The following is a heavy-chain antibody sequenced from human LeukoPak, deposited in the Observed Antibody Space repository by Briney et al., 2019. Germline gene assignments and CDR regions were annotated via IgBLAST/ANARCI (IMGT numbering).Heavy chain of an antibody. CDR1: GFTFSSYS. V-gene: IGHV3-21*01. D-gene: IGHD3-10*01. CDR2: ISSSSSSYI. J-gene: IGHJ4*02. Sequence: GGSLRLSCAASGFTFSSYSTNWVRQAPGKGLEWVSSISSSSSSYIYYADSVKGRFTISRDNAKNSLYLQMNSLRAEDTAVYYCARDNSQAYGSGSYGGCFVYWGQGTLVTVSS. CDR3: ARDNSQAYGSGSYGGCFVY.